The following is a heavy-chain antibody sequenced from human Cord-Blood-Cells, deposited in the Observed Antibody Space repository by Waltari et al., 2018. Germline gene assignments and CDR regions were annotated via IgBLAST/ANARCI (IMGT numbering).Heavy chain of an antibody. V-gene: IGHV3-48*02. Sequence: EVQLVESGGGLVQPGGSLRLSCAAYGFTFSSYSMNWVRQAPGKGLEWVSYISSSSSTIYYADSVKGRFTISRDNAKNSLYLQMNSLRDEDTAVYYCARVLTLSSAYYFDYWGQGTLVTVSS. D-gene: IGHD3-9*01. CDR2: ISSSSSTI. J-gene: IGHJ4*02. CDR1: GFTFSSYS. CDR3: ARVLTLSSAYYFDY.